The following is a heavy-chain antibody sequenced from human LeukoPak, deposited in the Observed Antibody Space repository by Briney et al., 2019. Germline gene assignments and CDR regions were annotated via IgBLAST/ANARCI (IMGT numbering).Heavy chain of an antibody. CDR3: ARGAPPSYYDSSGYLDY. CDR1: GYTFISYY. D-gene: IGHD3-22*01. J-gene: IGHJ4*02. Sequence: ASVKASCKTSGYTFISYYIYWVRQAPGQGLECVGIINPSGGGTNYGQKFQGRVTMTSDMSTSTVYMELSSLRSEDTAVYYCARGAPPSYYDSSGYLDYWGQGTLVTVSS. V-gene: IGHV1-46*01. CDR2: INPSGGGT.